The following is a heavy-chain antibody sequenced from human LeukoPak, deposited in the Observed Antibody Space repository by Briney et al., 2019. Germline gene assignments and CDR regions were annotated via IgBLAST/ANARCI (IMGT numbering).Heavy chain of an antibody. Sequence: PSETLSLTCAVYGGSFSGYYWSWIRQPPGKGLEWIGEINHSGSTNYNPSLKSRVTISVDTSKNQFSLKLSSVTAADTAVYYCARGYCSGGSCYGVYFDYWGQGTLVTVSS. CDR3: ARGYCSGGSCYGVYFDY. J-gene: IGHJ4*02. CDR1: GGSFSGYY. V-gene: IGHV4-34*01. CDR2: INHSGST. D-gene: IGHD2-15*01.